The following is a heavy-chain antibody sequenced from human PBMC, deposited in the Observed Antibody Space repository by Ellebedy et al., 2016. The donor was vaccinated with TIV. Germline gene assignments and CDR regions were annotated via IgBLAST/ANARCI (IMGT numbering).Heavy chain of an antibody. Sequence: MPSETLSLTCTVSGGSISSYYWSWIRQPPGKGLEWIGYIYYNEKTYSNPSLKSRVTMSVDTSKNQISLNLSSVTAADTAVYYCARDSLFGYWYFDLWGRGTLVTVSS. V-gene: IGHV4-59*01. D-gene: IGHD2-21*01. CDR1: GGSISSYY. CDR3: ARDSLFGYWYFDL. CDR2: IYYNEKT. J-gene: IGHJ2*01.